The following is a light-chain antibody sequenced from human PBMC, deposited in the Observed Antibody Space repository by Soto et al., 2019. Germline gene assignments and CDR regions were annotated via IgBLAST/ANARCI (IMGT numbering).Light chain of an antibody. V-gene: IGLV2-11*01. Sequence: QSVLTQPRSVSGSPGQSVTISCTRTSSDVGGYNYVSWYQQHPGKAPKLMIYDVSKRPSGVPDRFSGSKSGNTASPTISGLQAEDEADYYCCSYAGSYTYVFGTGTKVTVL. CDR1: SSDVGGYNY. CDR3: CSYAGSYTYV. J-gene: IGLJ1*01. CDR2: DVS.